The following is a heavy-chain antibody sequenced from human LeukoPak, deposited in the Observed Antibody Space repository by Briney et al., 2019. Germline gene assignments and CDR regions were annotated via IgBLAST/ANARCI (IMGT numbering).Heavy chain of an antibody. Sequence: GGSLRLSCAASGFTFSSYGMSWVRQAPGKGLEWVSAISGSGGSTYYADSVKGRFTISRDNSKNTLYLQMNSLRAEDTAVYYCARSVLVTTGLFNPWGQGTLVTVSS. CDR1: GFTFSSYG. V-gene: IGHV3-23*01. J-gene: IGHJ5*02. CDR3: ARSVLVTTGLFNP. D-gene: IGHD2-21*02. CDR2: ISGSGGST.